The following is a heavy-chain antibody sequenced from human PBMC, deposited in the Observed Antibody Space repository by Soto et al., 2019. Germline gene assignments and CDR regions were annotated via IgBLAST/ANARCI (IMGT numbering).Heavy chain of an antibody. Sequence: GGSLRLSCAASGFTFSSYAMHWVRQAPGKGLEWVAVISYDGSNKYYADSVKGRFTISRDNSKNTLYLHMDSLRAEDTAVYYCAKDRDYPRDYFHYWGQGTLVTVSS. V-gene: IGHV3-30-3*01. CDR3: AKDRDYPRDYFHY. J-gene: IGHJ4*02. D-gene: IGHD3-10*01. CDR1: GFTFSSYA. CDR2: ISYDGSNK.